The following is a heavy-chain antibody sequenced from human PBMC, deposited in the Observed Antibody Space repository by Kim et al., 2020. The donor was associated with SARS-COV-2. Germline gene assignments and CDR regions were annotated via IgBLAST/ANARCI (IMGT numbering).Heavy chain of an antibody. V-gene: IGHV4-39*01. Sequence: SETLSLTCTVSGGSISSSSYYWGWIRQPPGKGLEWIGSIYYSGSTYYNPSLKSRVTISVDTSKNQFSLKLSSVTAADTAVYYCANLYYYDSRGADYWGQGTLVTVSS. CDR2: IYYSGST. CDR3: ANLYYYDSRGADY. CDR1: GGSISSSSYY. J-gene: IGHJ4*02. D-gene: IGHD3-22*01.